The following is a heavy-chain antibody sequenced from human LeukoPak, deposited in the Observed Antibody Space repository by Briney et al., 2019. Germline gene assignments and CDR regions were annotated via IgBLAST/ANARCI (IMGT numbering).Heavy chain of an antibody. V-gene: IGHV1-2*02. CDR1: GYTFTGYY. Sequence: ASVKVSCKASGYTFTGYYMHWVRQAPGQGLEWMGWINPNSGGTNYAQKFQGRVTVTRNTSISTAYMELSSLRSEDTAVYYCARGLNYDSSGYYFFWGQGTLVTVSS. CDR2: INPNSGGT. CDR3: ARGLNYDSSGYYFF. D-gene: IGHD3-22*01. J-gene: IGHJ4*02.